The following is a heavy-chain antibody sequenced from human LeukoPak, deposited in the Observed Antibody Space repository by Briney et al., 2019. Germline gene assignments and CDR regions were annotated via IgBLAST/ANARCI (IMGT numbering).Heavy chain of an antibody. D-gene: IGHD3-10*01. CDR1: GYSISSGYY. CDR3: ASLHYYGSGTFPDH. V-gene: IGHV4-38-2*02. Sequence: SETLSLTCTVSGYSISSGYYWGWIRQPPGKGLEWIGSIYHSGSTYYNSSLKSRLIISIDTSKNQFSLKLSSVTTADTAVYFCASLHYYGSGTFPDHWGQGTLVTVSS. CDR2: IYHSGST. J-gene: IGHJ4*02.